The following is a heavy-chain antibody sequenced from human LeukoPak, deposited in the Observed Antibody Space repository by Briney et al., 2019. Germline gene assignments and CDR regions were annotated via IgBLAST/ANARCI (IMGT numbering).Heavy chain of an antibody. V-gene: IGHV3-30*04. CDR3: AKDWGGY. D-gene: IGHD3-16*01. CDR2: ISYDGSNK. J-gene: IGHJ4*02. CDR1: GFTFSSYA. Sequence: GGSLRLSCAASGFTFSSYAMHWARQAPGKGLEWVAVISYDGSNKYYADSVKGRFTISRDNSKNTLYLQMNSLRAEDTAVYYCAKDWGGYWGQGTLVTVSS.